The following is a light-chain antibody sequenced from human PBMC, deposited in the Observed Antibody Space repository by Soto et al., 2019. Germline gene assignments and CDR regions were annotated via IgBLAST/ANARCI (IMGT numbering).Light chain of an antibody. CDR1: RSDIGASNS. V-gene: IGLV2-14*01. J-gene: IGLJ1*01. Sequence: QSALTQPASVSGSPGQSITISCAGTRSDIGASNSVSWYQHLPGRSPTLIIYEATNRPSGVSERFSGPKAGDTASLTISGLQADDESEYFCISYKTDDTFVFGGGTKLTVL. CDR3: ISYKTDDTFV. CDR2: EAT.